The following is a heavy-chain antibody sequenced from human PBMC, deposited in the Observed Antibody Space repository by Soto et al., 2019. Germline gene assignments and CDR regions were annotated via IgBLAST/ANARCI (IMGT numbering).Heavy chain of an antibody. CDR1: GFTFSTNP. V-gene: IGHV3-23*01. CDR2: ISGSGGST. J-gene: IGHJ4*02. D-gene: IGHD2-15*01. Sequence: EVQLLESGGGLVQPGGSLRLSCAASGFTFSTNPLGGAPRPPGKGREWVSAISGSGGSTYYADSVKGRFTISRDNSKNTLYLQMNSLRAEDTAVYYCAKGCSGGSCYFDYWGQGTLVTVSS. CDR3: AKGCSGGSCYFDY.